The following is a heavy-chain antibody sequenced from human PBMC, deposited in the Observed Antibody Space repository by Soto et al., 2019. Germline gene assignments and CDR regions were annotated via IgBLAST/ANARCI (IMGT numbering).Heavy chain of an antibody. Sequence: PXGSLRLSCAASGFTFSSYDMHWVRQATGKGLEWVSAIGTAGDTYYPGSVKGRFTISRENAKNSLYLQMNSLRAGDTAVYYCARGLGYYYYYGMDVWGQGTTVTVSS. V-gene: IGHV3-13*01. CDR3: ARGLGYYYYYGMDV. J-gene: IGHJ6*02. CDR1: GFTFSSYD. D-gene: IGHD7-27*01. CDR2: IGTAGDT.